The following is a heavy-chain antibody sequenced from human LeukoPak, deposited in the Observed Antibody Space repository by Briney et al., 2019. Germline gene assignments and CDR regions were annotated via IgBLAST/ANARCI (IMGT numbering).Heavy chain of an antibody. CDR3: AKGARSSSGYTTD. Sequence: GGSLRLSCAASGFTFSSYDMSWVRQAPGKGLEWVSAISGSGGSTYYADSVKGRFTISRDNAKNSLFLQMNSLKTEDTAFYYCAKGARSSSGYTTDWGQGILVTVSS. V-gene: IGHV3-23*01. CDR2: ISGSGGST. D-gene: IGHD3-22*01. CDR1: GFTFSSYD. J-gene: IGHJ4*02.